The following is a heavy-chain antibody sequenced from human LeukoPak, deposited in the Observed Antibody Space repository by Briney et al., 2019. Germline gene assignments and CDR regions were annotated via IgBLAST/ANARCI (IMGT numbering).Heavy chain of an antibody. CDR2: IKQDGSEK. J-gene: IGHJ4*02. Sequence: PGGSLRLSCAASGFTFSSYWMSWVRQAPGKGLEWVANIKQDGSEKYYVDSVKGRFTISRDNAKNSLYLQMNSLRAEDTAVYYCARDGVYYDFWSGYYTGSYWGQGTLVTVSS. CDR1: GFTFSSYW. V-gene: IGHV3-7*01. CDR3: ARDGVYYDFWSGYYTGSY. D-gene: IGHD3-3*01.